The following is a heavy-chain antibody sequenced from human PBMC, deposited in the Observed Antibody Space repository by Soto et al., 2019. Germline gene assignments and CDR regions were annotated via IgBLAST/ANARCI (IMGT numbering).Heavy chain of an antibody. CDR2: IYYSGST. CDR1: GGSIVSGGYY. Sequence: SETLSLTCTVSGGSIVSGGYYWSWIRQHPRKGLEWIGYIYYSGSTYYNPSLKSPVTISVDTSKNQFSLKLSSVTAADTAVNYCARESVDTADYYYYGMDVSGQGTTVTVTS. J-gene: IGHJ6*02. V-gene: IGHV4-31*01. CDR3: ARESVDTADYYYYGMDV. D-gene: IGHD5-18*01.